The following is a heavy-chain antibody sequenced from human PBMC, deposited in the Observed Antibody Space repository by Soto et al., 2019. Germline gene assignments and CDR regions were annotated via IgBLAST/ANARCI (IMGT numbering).Heavy chain of an antibody. V-gene: IGHV1-2*02. D-gene: IGHD1-26*01. CDR3: ARGGSYYAH. Sequence: QVQLVQSGAEVKQPGASVRVSCKASGDTHTTYFIHWLRQAPGQGLEWMGWINSVSGGANYAPRFQGRVAMTRDRSSATAFMELSRLRSDDTAVYYCARGGSYYAHWGQGTLVTVSS. CDR2: INSVSGGA. J-gene: IGHJ4*02. CDR1: GDTHTTYF.